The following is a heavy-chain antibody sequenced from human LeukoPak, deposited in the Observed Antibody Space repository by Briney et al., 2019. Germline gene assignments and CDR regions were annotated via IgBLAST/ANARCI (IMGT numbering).Heavy chain of an antibody. D-gene: IGHD3-22*01. J-gene: IGHJ4*02. Sequence: GGSLRLSCAASGFTFSSYSMNWVRQAPGKGLEWVSSISSSSSYIYYADSVKGRFTISRDNAKNSLYLQVNSLRAEDTAVYYCARDSPYYYDSSGYEFDYWGQGTLVTVSS. CDR3: ARDSPYYYDSSGYEFDY. CDR1: GFTFSSYS. V-gene: IGHV3-21*01. CDR2: ISSSSSYI.